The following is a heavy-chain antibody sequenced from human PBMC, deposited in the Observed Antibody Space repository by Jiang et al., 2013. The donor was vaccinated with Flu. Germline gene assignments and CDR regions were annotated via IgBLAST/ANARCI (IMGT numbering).Heavy chain of an antibody. Sequence: SSNSATWHWIRQSPSRGLEWLGRTYYRSQWYNDYAPSVASRITVNPDTARNQVSLQLNSVTPEDTALYYCARAWSGGNYHFDYWGQGTLVTVSS. CDR3: ARAWSGGNYHFDY. J-gene: IGHJ4*02. CDR1: SSNSAT. CDR2: TYYRSQWYN. V-gene: IGHV6-1*01. D-gene: IGHD2-15*01.